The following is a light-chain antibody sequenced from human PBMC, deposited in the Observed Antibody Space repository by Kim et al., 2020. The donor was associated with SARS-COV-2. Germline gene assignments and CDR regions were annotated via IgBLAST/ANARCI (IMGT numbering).Light chain of an antibody. CDR1: SSNIGSNY. CDR3: ATWDDSLSGWV. J-gene: IGLJ3*02. Sequence: QSVLTQPPSASGTPGQRVTISCSGSSSNIGSNYVYWYQQLPGTAPKLLIYRNSQRPSGVPDRFSGSKSGTSASLAISGLRSEDEADYYSATWDDSLSGWVFGGGTQLTVL. CDR2: RNS. V-gene: IGLV1-47*01.